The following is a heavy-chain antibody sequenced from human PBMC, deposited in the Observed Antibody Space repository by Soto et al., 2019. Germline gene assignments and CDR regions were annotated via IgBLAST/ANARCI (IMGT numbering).Heavy chain of an antibody. Sequence: DVQLVESGGGLVQPGRSLRLSCAASGFIFDDFAMHWVRQAPGKGLEWVSVISWNSGSTDYAASVKGRFIISRDNARNSLYLQMNSLRPEDTALYYCARDTDSDTWNDPFDYWGQGALVSVS. CDR1: GFIFDDFA. J-gene: IGHJ4*02. CDR3: ARDTDSDTWNDPFDY. V-gene: IGHV3-9*01. CDR2: ISWNSGST. D-gene: IGHD1-1*01.